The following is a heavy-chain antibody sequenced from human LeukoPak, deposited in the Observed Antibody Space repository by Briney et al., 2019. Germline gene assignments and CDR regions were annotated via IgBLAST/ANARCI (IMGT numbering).Heavy chain of an antibody. Sequence: GGSLRLSCAASGFTFSSYSMNWVRQAPGKGLEWVANIKPDGSEKYYVDSVKGRFTISRDNAENSLYLQMNSLRAEDTAVYYCARGGAVAGRFGYWSQGTLVTVSS. D-gene: IGHD6-19*01. CDR2: IKPDGSEK. V-gene: IGHV3-7*01. CDR1: GFTFSSYS. CDR3: ARGGAVAGRFGY. J-gene: IGHJ4*02.